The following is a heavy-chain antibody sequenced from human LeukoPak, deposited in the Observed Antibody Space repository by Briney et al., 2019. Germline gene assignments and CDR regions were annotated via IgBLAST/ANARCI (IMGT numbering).Heavy chain of an antibody. CDR2: IYSGGST. J-gene: IGHJ4*02. CDR3: ARVRVGATGFDY. CDR1: GFTVSSKY. D-gene: IGHD1-26*01. V-gene: IGHV3-53*01. Sequence: PGGSLRLSCAASGFTVSSKYMTWVRQAPGKGLEWVSVIYSGGSTYYADSMKGRFTISRDNSKNTLYLQLNSLRAEDTAVYYYARVRVGATGFDYWGQGTLVTVSS.